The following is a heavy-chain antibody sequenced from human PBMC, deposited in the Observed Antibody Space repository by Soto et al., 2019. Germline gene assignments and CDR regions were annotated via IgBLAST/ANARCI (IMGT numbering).Heavy chain of an antibody. Sequence: EVQLVESGGGLVQPGRSLRLSCAASGFTFDDYAMHWVRQAPGKGLEWVSGISWNSGSIGYADSVKGRFTISRDNAKNSLYLQMNSLRAEDMALYYCAKDSAVAGMVDYWGQGTLVTVSS. D-gene: IGHD6-19*01. CDR2: ISWNSGSI. V-gene: IGHV3-9*03. J-gene: IGHJ4*02. CDR3: AKDSAVAGMVDY. CDR1: GFTFDDYA.